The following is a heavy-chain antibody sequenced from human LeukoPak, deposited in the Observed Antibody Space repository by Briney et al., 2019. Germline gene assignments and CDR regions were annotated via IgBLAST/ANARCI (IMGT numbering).Heavy chain of an antibody. J-gene: IGHJ4*02. D-gene: IGHD3-16*01. CDR3: ARRSMITFGGVDY. CDR1: GYSISSGYY. CDR2: IYCSGST. V-gene: IGHV4-38-2*01. Sequence: PSETLSLTCAVSGYSISSGYYWGWIRQPPGKGLEWIGSIYCSGSTYYNPSLKSRVTISVDTSKNQFSLKLSSVTAADTAVYYCARRSMITFGGVDYWGQGTLVTVSS.